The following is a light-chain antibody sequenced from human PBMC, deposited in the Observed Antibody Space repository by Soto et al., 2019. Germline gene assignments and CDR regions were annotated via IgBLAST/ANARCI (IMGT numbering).Light chain of an antibody. CDR3: AVRDDSLSGHWV. CDR2: RSD. Sequence: QSVLTQPPSASGTPGQRVTISCSGSSSNIGSNYVSWYQHLPGAAPKLLIYRSDQRPSGVPDRFSGSKSGTSASLAISGLRSEAEADYFCAVRDDSLSGHWVFGGGTKLTVL. J-gene: IGLJ3*02. CDR1: SSNIGSNY. V-gene: IGLV1-47*01.